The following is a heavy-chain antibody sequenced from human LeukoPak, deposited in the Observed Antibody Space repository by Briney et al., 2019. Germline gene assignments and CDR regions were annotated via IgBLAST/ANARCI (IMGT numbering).Heavy chain of an antibody. CDR1: GFTFSSYS. D-gene: IGHD6-13*01. V-gene: IGHV3-21*01. CDR2: ISSSSSYI. J-gene: IGHJ6*03. Sequence: PGGSLRLSCAASGFTFSSYSMNWVRQAPGKGLGWVSSISSSSSYIYYADSVKSRFTISRDNAKNSLYLQMNSLRAEDTAVYYCPRVAAAGPIKNYYYYMDVWGKGTTVTVSS. CDR3: PRVAAAGPIKNYYYYMDV.